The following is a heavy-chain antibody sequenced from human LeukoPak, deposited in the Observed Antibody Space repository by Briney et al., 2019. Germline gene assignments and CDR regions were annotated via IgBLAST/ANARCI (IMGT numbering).Heavy chain of an antibody. CDR2: IYHSGST. D-gene: IGHD6-6*01. CDR3: VRDRPIGYYYMDV. Sequence: PSETLSLTCAVSGGSISSSNWWSWIRQPPVKGLEWIGEIYHSGSTNYNPSLKSRVTISVDKSKTQFSLKLSSVTAADTAVYYCVRDRPIGYYYMDVWGKGTTVTVSS. V-gene: IGHV4-4*02. J-gene: IGHJ6*03. CDR1: GGSISSSNW.